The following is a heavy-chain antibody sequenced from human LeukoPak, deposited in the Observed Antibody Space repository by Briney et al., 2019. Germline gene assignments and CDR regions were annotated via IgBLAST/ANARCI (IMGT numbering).Heavy chain of an antibody. D-gene: IGHD3-10*02. J-gene: IGHJ6*04. Sequence: GGSLRLSCAASGFTFSNYDLSWVRQAPGKGLEWVSAISGYTTYYADSVKGRFTISRDNAKNSLYLQMNSLRAEDTAVYYCAELGITMIGGVWGKGTTVTISS. CDR3: AELGITMIGGV. CDR2: ISGYTT. CDR1: GFTFSNYD. V-gene: IGHV3-69-1*02.